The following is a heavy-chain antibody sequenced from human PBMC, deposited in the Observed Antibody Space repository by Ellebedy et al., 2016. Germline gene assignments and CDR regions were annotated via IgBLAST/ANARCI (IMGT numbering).Heavy chain of an antibody. CDR3: AKCRHSTGCLLDS. CDR2: ISSAGSP. J-gene: IGHJ4*02. V-gene: IGHV3-23*01. D-gene: IGHD6-19*01. Sequence: GESLKISCAASGFTFSGFAMSSVRQAPGKGLEWVSTISSAGSPNYADSVRGRFTISRDSSKDTLYLEMDSLRADETAIYYCAKCRHSTGCLLDSWGQGTLVTVSS. CDR1: GFTFSGFA.